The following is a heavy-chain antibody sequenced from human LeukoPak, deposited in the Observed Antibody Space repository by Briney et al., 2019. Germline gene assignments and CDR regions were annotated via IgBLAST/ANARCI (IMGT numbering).Heavy chain of an antibody. J-gene: IGHJ4*02. CDR3: AKVNTQAGRWQHPRYFDY. CDR1: GFTFSSSG. CDR2: IRYNGRTT. Sequence: PGGSLRLSCVASGFTFSSSGMHWVRQAPGKGLEWVAFIRYNGRTTYYADSVKGRFTISRDNSKNTLYLQMNSLRAEDAALYYCAKVNTQAGRWQHPRYFDYWGQGTLVTVSS. D-gene: IGHD5-24*01. V-gene: IGHV3-30*02.